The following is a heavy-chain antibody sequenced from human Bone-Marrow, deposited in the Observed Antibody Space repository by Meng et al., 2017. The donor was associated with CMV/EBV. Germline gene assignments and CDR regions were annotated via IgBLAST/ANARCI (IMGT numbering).Heavy chain of an antibody. J-gene: IGHJ3*02. CDR1: GGTFKIYA. CDR2: IIPVFGTA. D-gene: IGHD3-10*01. Sequence: VKVSCKASGGTFKIYAINWVRQASGQGLEWMGGIIPVFGTANFAQKFQGRLTITTDESTSTAYMELSSLTSDDTAVYFCVRGVPYDAFDIWGQGTLVTVSS. CDR3: VRGVPYDAFDI. V-gene: IGHV1-69*13.